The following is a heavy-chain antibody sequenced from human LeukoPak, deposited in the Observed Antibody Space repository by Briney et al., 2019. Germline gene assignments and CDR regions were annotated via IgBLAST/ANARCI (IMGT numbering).Heavy chain of an antibody. D-gene: IGHD1-1*01. V-gene: IGHV3-21*01. CDR1: GFTFSSYT. CDR2: ISSSSSYI. Sequence: GGSLRLSCAASGFTFSSYTMNWVRQAPGKGLEWVSSISSSSSYIYYADSMKGRFTISRYNAKNSLYLQMNSLRAEDTAVYYCATPPLEGGFWGQGTLVTVSS. J-gene: IGHJ4*02. CDR3: ATPPLEGGF.